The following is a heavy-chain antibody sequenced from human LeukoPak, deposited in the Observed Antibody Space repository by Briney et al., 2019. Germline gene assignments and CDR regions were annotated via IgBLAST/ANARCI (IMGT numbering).Heavy chain of an antibody. CDR3: ARARNGYTFDY. Sequence: PSETLSLTCTVSGGSISSYYWSWIRQPPGKGLEWIGYIYYSGSTNYNPSLKSRVTISVVTSKDQFSLKLSSVTAADTAVYYCARARNGYTFDYWGQGTLVTVSS. D-gene: IGHD5-24*01. J-gene: IGHJ4*02. CDR1: GGSISSYY. V-gene: IGHV4-59*01. CDR2: IYYSGST.